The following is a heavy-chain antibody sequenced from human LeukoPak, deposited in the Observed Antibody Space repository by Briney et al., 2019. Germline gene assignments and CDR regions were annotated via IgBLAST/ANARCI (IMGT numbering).Heavy chain of an antibody. V-gene: IGHV4-4*07. D-gene: IGHD3-10*01. Sequence: SETLSLTCTVSGGSISSYYWSWIRQPAGKGLEWLGRIYTSGSTNYNPSLKSRVTMSVDTSKNQFSLKLSSVTAADTAVYYCACHGSGSYYNEEIDYWGQGTLVTVSS. CDR2: IYTSGST. CDR1: GGSISSYY. J-gene: IGHJ4*02. CDR3: ACHGSGSYYNEEIDY.